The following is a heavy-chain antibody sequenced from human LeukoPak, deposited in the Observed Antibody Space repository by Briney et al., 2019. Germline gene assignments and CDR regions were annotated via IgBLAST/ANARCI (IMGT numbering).Heavy chain of an antibody. CDR2: ISWNSGSI. D-gene: IGHD2-2*01. CDR1: GFTFDDYA. J-gene: IGHJ4*02. V-gene: IGHV3-9*03. CDR3: AKSGRSSTSCYLNY. Sequence: GGSLRLSCAASGFTFDDYAMHWVRQAPGKGLEWVSGISWNSGSIGYADSVKGRFTISRDNSKNSLYLQMTSLRPEDMALYYCAKSGRSSTSCYLNYWGQGILVTVSS.